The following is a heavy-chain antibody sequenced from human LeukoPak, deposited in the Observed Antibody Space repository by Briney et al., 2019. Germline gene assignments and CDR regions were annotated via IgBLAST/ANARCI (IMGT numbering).Heavy chain of an antibody. CDR3: ANFGSPSRIAARTYFDY. CDR2: IRYDGSNK. D-gene: IGHD6-6*01. V-gene: IGHV3-30*02. CDR1: GFTFSSYG. Sequence: GGSLRLPCAASGFTFSSYGMHWVRQAPGKGLEWVAFIRYDGSNKYYADSVKGRFTISRDNSKNTLYLQMNSLRAEDTAVYYCANFGSPSRIAARTYFDYWGQGTLVTVSS. J-gene: IGHJ4*02.